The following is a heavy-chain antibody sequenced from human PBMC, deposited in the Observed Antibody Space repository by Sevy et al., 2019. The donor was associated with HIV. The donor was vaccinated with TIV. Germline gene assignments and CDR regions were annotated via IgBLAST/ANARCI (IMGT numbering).Heavy chain of an antibody. D-gene: IGHD3-9*01. Sequence: SETLSLTCVVYGGSFSGYYWSWIRQPPGKGLEWIGVVNHSGSTNYSPSLKSRVTISVDTSKNQFSLKLSSVTAADTAVYYCAREGGDYDILTGYSPRYGMDVWGQGTTVTVSS. CDR2: VNHSGST. CDR1: GGSFSGYY. J-gene: IGHJ6*02. V-gene: IGHV4-34*01. CDR3: AREGGDYDILTGYSPRYGMDV.